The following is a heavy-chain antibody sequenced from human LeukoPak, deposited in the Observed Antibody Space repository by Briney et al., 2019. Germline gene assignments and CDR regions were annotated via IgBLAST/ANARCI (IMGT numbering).Heavy chain of an antibody. CDR1: GGTFSSYA. D-gene: IGHD1-14*01. Sequence: SVKVSCKASGGTFSSYAISWVRQAPGQGLEWMGRIIPILGIANYAQKFQGRVTITADKSTSTAYMELSSLRSEDTAVYYCARAGPLRYYYGMDVWGQGTTVTVSS. CDR3: ARAGPLRYYYGMDV. CDR2: IIPILGIA. J-gene: IGHJ6*02. V-gene: IGHV1-69*04.